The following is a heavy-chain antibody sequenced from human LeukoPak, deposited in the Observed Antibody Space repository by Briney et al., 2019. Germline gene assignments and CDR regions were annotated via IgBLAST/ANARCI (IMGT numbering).Heavy chain of an antibody. CDR3: AREGYGDYEDYYYYYGMDV. D-gene: IGHD4-17*01. J-gene: IGHJ6*02. V-gene: IGHV3-66*01. CDR1: GFTVSSNY. Sequence: PGGSLRLSCAASGFTVSSNYMSWVRQAPGKGLEWVSVIYSGGSTYYADSMKGRFTISRDNSKNTLYLQMNSLRAEDTAVYYCAREGYGDYEDYYYYYGMDVWGQGTTVTVSS. CDR2: IYSGGST.